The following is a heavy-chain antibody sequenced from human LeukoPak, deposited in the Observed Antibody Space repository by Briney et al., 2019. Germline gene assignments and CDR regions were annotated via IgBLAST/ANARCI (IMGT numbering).Heavy chain of an antibody. J-gene: IGHJ4*02. V-gene: IGHV3-9*03. Sequence: PGGSLRLSCAASGFTFDDYAMRWVRQAPGKGLEWVSGISWNSGSIGYADSVEGRFTISRDNAKNSLYLQMNSLRAEDMALYYCAKADYSSGWYYFDYWGQGTLVTVSS. CDR1: GFTFDDYA. D-gene: IGHD6-19*01. CDR2: ISWNSGSI. CDR3: AKADYSSGWYYFDY.